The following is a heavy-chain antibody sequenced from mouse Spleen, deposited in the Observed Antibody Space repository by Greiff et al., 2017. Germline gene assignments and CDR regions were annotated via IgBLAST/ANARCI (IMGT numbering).Heavy chain of an antibody. V-gene: IGHV5-9*02. Sequence: EVKLVESGGGLVKPGGSLKLSCAASGFAFSSYDMSWVRQTPEKRLEWVATISSGGSYTYYPDSVKGRFTISRDNARNTLYLQMSSLRSEDTALYYCARRYYGSSYDWYFDYWGQGTTLTVSS. CDR2: ISSGGSYT. J-gene: IGHJ2*01. D-gene: IGHD1-1*01. CDR1: GFAFSSYD. CDR3: ARRYYGSSYDWYFDY.